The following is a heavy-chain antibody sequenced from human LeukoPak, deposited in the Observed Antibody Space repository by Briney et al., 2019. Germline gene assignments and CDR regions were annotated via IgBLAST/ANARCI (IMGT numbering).Heavy chain of an antibody. Sequence: GASVKVSCKASGYTFTSYGISWVRQAPGQGLEWMGWISAYNGNTNYAQKLQGRVTMTTDTSTSTAYMELSSLRSEDTAVYYCAADFSGDYYYGMDVRGQGTTVTVSS. CDR1: GYTFTSYG. CDR3: AADFSGDYYYGMDV. CDR2: ISAYNGNT. D-gene: IGHD6-19*01. J-gene: IGHJ6*02. V-gene: IGHV1-18*01.